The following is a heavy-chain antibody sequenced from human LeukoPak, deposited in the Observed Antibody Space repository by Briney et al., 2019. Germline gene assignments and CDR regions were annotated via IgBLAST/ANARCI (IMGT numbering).Heavy chain of an antibody. CDR2: INPKSGAT. CDR3: ARDKGLGFGDLLFDQ. V-gene: IGHV1-2*02. J-gene: IGHJ4*02. Sequence: ASVIVSCKTSGYTFSGHYMHWVRQAPGQGLEWMGWINPKSGATNYAQKFRGRVTMTMETSISTAYMDLSGLRSDDTAVYYCARDKGLGFGDLLFDQWGQGTLVTVSS. D-gene: IGHD3-10*01. CDR1: GYTFSGHY.